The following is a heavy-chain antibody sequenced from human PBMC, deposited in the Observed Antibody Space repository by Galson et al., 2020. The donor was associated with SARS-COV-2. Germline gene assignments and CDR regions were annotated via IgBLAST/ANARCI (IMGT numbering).Heavy chain of an antibody. Sequence: GESLKISCAASGFTFSSYAMHWVRQAPGKGLEWVAVISYDGSNKYYADSVKGRFTISRDNSKNTLYLQMNSLRAEDTAVYYCARGTTYYYMDVWGKGTTVTVSS. CDR3: ARGTTYYYMDV. V-gene: IGHV3-30*01. CDR2: ISYDGSNK. J-gene: IGHJ6*03. D-gene: IGHD2-2*01. CDR1: GFTFSSYA.